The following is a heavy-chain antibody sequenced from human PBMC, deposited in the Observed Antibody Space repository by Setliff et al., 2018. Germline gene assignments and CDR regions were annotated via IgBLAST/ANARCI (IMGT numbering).Heavy chain of an antibody. CDR3: MGSYGSWGYYFDY. CDR2: IYHNGVT. J-gene: IGHJ4*02. D-gene: IGHD5-18*01. V-gene: IGHV4-39*07. CDR1: GGSFNSANYY. Sequence: SETLSLTCTVSGGSFNSANYYWNWIRQPPGKGLEWIGCIYHNGVTYYNPSLKRRVTISVDTSKNQFSLKLSSVTAADTAVYYCMGSYGSWGYYFDYWGQGTLVTVSS.